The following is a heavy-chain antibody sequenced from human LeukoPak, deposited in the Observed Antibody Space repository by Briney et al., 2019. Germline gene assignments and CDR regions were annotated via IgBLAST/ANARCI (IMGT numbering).Heavy chain of an antibody. CDR1: GFTFSSYA. CDR2: ISGSGGST. CDR3: AKGLSMIVVVYYFDY. Sequence: GGSLRLSCAAPGFTFSSYAMSWVRQAPGKGLEWVSAISGSGGSTYYADSVKGRFTISRDNSKNTLYLQMNSLRAEDTAVYYCAKGLSMIVVVYYFDYWGQGTLVTVSS. V-gene: IGHV3-23*01. J-gene: IGHJ4*02. D-gene: IGHD3-22*01.